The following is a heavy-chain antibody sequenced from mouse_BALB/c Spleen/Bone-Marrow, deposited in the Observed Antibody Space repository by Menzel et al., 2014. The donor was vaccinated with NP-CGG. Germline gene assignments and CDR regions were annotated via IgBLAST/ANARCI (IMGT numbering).Heavy chain of an antibody. CDR3: ARRRDGTNYFDF. Sequence: VVETGASVKLSCKSSGYSFTGYYMHWIKQSHGKSLEWIGYISCYNGASGYNQKFKGKATFTVDTSSTIAYMQFNILTSEDSAVYYCARRRDGTNYFDFCGQGTTITIST. J-gene: IGHJ2*01. V-gene: IGHV1S34*01. CDR2: ISCYNGAS. CDR1: GYSFTGYY. D-gene: IGHD2-1*01.